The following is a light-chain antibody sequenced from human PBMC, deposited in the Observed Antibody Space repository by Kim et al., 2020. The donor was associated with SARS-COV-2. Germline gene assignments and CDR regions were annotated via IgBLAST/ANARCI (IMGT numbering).Light chain of an antibody. CDR3: AAWDDSLNGRV. CDR2: SSN. V-gene: IGLV1-44*01. CDR1: SSNIGSNT. Sequence: GQRVTISCSGSSSNIGSNTVNWYQQLPGSSPKLLIYSSNQRPSGVPDRVSGSKSGTSASLAISGLQSDDEATYYCAAWDDSLNGRVFGGGTKLAVL. J-gene: IGLJ3*02.